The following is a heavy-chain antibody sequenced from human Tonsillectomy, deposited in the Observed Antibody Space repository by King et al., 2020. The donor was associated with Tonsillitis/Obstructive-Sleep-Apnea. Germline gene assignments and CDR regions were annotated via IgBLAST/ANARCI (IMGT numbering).Heavy chain of an antibody. CDR2: INSSGDT. J-gene: IGHJ4*02. Sequence: QLQESGPGLVKPSETLSLTCTVSSGSISSLHWSWIRQPPGKGLEWSGYINSSGDTNYNPSLKSRVTISVETSKNQFSLNLRSLTAADTAMYYCARGTVTTTYFDYWGQGTLVTVSS. CDR1: SGSISSLH. D-gene: IGHD4-17*01. CDR3: ARGTVTTTYFDY. V-gene: IGHV4-59*11.